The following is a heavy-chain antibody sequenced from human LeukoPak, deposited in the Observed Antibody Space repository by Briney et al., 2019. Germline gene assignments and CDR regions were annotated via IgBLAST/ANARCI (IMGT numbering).Heavy chain of an antibody. CDR2: INPNSGGT. D-gene: IGHD1-26*01. J-gene: IGHJ3*02. CDR1: GYTFTGYY. CDR3: ARVGSSRGLGAFDI. Sequence: ASVKVSCKASGYTFTGYYMHWVRQAPGQGLEWMGWINPNSGGTNYAQKFQGRVTMTRDTSISTAYMELSRLRSDDTAVYYCARVGSSRGLGAFDIWGQGTMVTVSP. V-gene: IGHV1-2*02.